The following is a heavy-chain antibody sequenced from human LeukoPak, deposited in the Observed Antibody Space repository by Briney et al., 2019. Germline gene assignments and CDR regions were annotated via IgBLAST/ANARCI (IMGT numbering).Heavy chain of an antibody. D-gene: IGHD3-9*01. CDR3: AKGFDFEGYYYYYYMDV. J-gene: IGHJ6*03. Sequence: GGSLRLSCAASGFTFSSYAVSWVRQAPGKGLEWVSAISGSGGSTYYADSVKGRFTISRDNSKNTLYLQMNSLRAEDTAVYYCAKGFDFEGYYYYYYMDVWGKGTTVTISS. CDR2: ISGSGGST. V-gene: IGHV3-23*01. CDR1: GFTFSSYA.